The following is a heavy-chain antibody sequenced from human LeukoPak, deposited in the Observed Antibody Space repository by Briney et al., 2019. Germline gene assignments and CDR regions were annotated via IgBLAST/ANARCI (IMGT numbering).Heavy chain of an antibody. CDR1: GFTVSSNY. V-gene: IGHV3-66*01. D-gene: IGHD2-21*02. J-gene: IGHJ3*01. CDR2: VYSTGTP. Sequence: GGSLRLSCAASGFTVSSNYMMWVRQAAGKGLEWVSGVYSTGTPYYADSVKGRFTISRDTSKYTLYLQMNRLRADDAAVYYCARILVVVAAVGDGFDLWGQGTMVSVSS. CDR3: ARILVVVAAVGDGFDL.